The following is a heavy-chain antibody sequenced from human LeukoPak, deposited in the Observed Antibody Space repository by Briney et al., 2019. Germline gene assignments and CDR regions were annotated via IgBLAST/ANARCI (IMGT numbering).Heavy chain of an antibody. CDR1: GFTFSSYW. Sequence: GGSLRLSCAASGFTFSSYWMSWVRQAPGKGLEWVANIKQDGSEKYYVDSVKGRFTISRDDAKNSLYLQMNSLRAEDTGVYYCARHYDFWSGYHVDYWGQGTLVTVSS. V-gene: IGHV3-7*01. CDR2: IKQDGSEK. CDR3: ARHYDFWSGYHVDY. D-gene: IGHD3-3*01. J-gene: IGHJ4*02.